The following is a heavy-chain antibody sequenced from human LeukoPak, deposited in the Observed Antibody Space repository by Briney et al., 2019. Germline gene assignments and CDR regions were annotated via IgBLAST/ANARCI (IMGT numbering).Heavy chain of an antibody. CDR3: ARELLKIQNAFDI. CDR2: IYYSGST. V-gene: IGHV4-31*03. J-gene: IGHJ3*02. Sequence: TLSLTCTVSGGSISSGGYYWSWIRQHPGKGLEWIGYIYYSGSTYYNPSLKSRVTISVDTSKNQFSLKLSSVTAADTAVYYCARELLKIQNAFDIWGQGTMVTVSS. CDR1: GGSISSGGYY. D-gene: IGHD2-21*01.